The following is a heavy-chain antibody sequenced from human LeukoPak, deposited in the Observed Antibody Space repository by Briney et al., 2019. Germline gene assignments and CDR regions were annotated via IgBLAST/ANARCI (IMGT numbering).Heavy chain of an antibody. Sequence: GSLRLSCSASGFTFNTFNMNWVRQAPGKGLEWVSSITSGGDYIYYADSVKGRFTTSRDNAKNSLSLQLNSLRVEDTAVYYCARGHYDVLAASYKWTPDYWGQGILVTVSS. CDR2: ITSGGDYI. J-gene: IGHJ4*02. CDR1: GFTFNTFN. V-gene: IGHV3-21*01. CDR3: ARGHYDVLAASYKWTPDY. D-gene: IGHD3-9*01.